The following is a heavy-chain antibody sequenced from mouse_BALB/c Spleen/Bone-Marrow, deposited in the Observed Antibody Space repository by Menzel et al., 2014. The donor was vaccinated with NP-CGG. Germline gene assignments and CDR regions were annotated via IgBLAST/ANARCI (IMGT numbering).Heavy chain of an antibody. D-gene: IGHD2-4*01. CDR2: IRSKSNNYAT. CDR3: VRQNYDYAWFAY. CDR1: GFTFNTYA. V-gene: IGHV10-1*02. Sequence: EVQLVESGGGLVQPKGSLKLSCAASGFTFNTYAMNWVRQAPGKGLEWVARIRSKSNNYATYYADPVKDRFTISRDDSQSMLYLQMNNLKTEDTAMYYCVRQNYDYAWFAYWGQGTLVTVSA. J-gene: IGHJ3*01.